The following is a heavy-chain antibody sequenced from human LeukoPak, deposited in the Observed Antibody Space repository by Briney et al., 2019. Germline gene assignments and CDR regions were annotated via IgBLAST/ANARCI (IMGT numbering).Heavy chain of an antibody. J-gene: IGHJ4*02. V-gene: IGHV3-23*01. CDR3: AKDGGQGADY. CDR1: GFTFRSYD. D-gene: IGHD3-16*01. Sequence: PGGPLRLSCAASGFTFRSYDMSWVRQAPGKGLEWVSGISGSGGSTYYADSVKGRFTISRDNSKNTLYLQMNSLRAEDMAVYYCAKDGGQGADYWGQGTLVSVSS. CDR2: ISGSGGST.